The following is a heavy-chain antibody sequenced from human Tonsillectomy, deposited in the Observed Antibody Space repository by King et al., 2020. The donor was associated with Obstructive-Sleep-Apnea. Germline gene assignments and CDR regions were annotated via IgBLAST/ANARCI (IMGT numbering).Heavy chain of an antibody. CDR1: GFTVSNNY. D-gene: IGHD2-15*01. CDR2: IYSGGGT. Sequence: VQLVQSGGGLVQPGGSLRLSCAASGFTVSNNYVSWVRQAPGKGLEWVSTIYSGGGTYYADSVKGRFTVSRDTSKNMLYLQMNSLRAEDTSVYYCASGVVGRASHYSVYSGMDVWGQGTAVTVSS. V-gene: IGHV3-66*01. CDR3: ASGVVGRASHYSVYSGMDV. J-gene: IGHJ6*02.